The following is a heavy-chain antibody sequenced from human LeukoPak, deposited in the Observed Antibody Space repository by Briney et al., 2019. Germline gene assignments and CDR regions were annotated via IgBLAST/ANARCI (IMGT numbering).Heavy chain of an antibody. CDR2: IYSGGST. CDR3: ARDKWSGSYDYYYYGMDV. CDR1: GFTVSSNY. J-gene: IGHJ6*02. Sequence: GGSLRLSCAASGFTVSSNYMSWVRQAPGKGLEWVSVIYSGGSTYYADSVKGRFTISRDNSKNTLYLQMNSLRAEDTAVYYCARDKWSGSYDYYYYGMDVWGQGTTVTVSS. V-gene: IGHV3-66*01. D-gene: IGHD1-26*01.